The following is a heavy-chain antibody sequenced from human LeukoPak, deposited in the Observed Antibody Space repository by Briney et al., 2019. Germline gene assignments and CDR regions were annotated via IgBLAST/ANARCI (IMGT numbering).Heavy chain of an antibody. Sequence: GRSLRLSCAASGFIFSNYGLHWVRQAPGKGLEWVAVISSDGSSKYYADSVKGRFTISRDNSKNTLYLQMNSLRAEDTAVYYCAKDMDSSSSVYWGQGTLVTVSS. CDR3: AKDMDSSSSVY. J-gene: IGHJ4*02. CDR2: ISSDGSSK. D-gene: IGHD6-6*01. CDR1: GFIFSNYG. V-gene: IGHV3-30*18.